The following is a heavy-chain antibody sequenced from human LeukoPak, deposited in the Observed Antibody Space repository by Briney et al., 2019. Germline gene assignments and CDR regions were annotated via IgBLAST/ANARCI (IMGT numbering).Heavy chain of an antibody. V-gene: IGHV4-30-4*01. J-gene: IGHJ4*02. CDR1: GGSISSGDYY. CDR2: IYYSGST. D-gene: IGHD2-2*01. Sequence: PSQTLSLTCTVSGGSISSGDYYWSWIRQPPGKGLEWIGYIYYSGSTYYNPSLKSRVTISVDTSKNQFSLKLSSVTAADTAVYYCARSGMGYCSSTSCYPFDYWGQGTLVTVSS. CDR3: ARSGMGYCSSTSCYPFDY.